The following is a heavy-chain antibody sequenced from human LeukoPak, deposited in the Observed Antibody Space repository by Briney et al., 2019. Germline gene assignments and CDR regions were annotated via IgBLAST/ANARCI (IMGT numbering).Heavy chain of an antibody. Sequence: GGSLRLSCAASGFTFSSYSMNWVRQAPGKGLEWVSYISSSSSTIYYADSVRGRFTISRDNAKNSLYLQMNSLRAEDTAVYYCARSGRKWYYYGSGSYYNPGTFDYWGQGTLVTVSS. J-gene: IGHJ4*02. D-gene: IGHD3-10*01. CDR1: GFTFSSYS. CDR3: ARSGRKWYYYGSGSYYNPGTFDY. V-gene: IGHV3-48*01. CDR2: ISSSSSTI.